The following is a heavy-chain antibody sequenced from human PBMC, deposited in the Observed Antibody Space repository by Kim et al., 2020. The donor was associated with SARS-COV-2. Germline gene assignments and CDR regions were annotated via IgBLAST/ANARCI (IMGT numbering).Heavy chain of an antibody. D-gene: IGHD3-10*01. J-gene: IGHJ3*02. Sequence: RRVTISVDTSKNQFSLKLSSVTAADTAVYYCARHPTYYYGSGSYRGAFDIWGQGTMVTVSS. CDR3: ARHPTYYYGSGSYRGAFDI. V-gene: IGHV4-39*01.